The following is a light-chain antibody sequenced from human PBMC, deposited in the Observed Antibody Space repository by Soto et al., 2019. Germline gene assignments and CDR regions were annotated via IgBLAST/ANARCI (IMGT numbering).Light chain of an antibody. J-gene: IGKJ2*01. Sequence: EIVLTQSPGTLSLSPGERGTLSCRASQSVSSFLAWYQQKPGQSPRLLMYDASIRATGIPDRFSGSGSGTDFTLTISRLEPEDFVVYYCQQYGTSYLTFGQGTKLEIK. CDR2: DAS. V-gene: IGKV3-20*01. CDR3: QQYGTSYLT. CDR1: QSVSSF.